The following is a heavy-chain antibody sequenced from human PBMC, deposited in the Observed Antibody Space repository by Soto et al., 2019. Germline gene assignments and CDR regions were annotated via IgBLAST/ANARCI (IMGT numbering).Heavy chain of an antibody. CDR3: AGTYSSSQFSYYYYYMDV. J-gene: IGHJ6*03. Sequence: PSETLSLTCTVSGGSISSYYWSWIRQPPGKGLEWNGYIYYSGSTNYNPSLKSRVTISVDTSKNHFSLKLSFVTAADTAVYYCAGTYSSSQFSYYYYYMDVWGKGTTVTVSS. CDR2: IYYSGST. V-gene: IGHV4-59*08. CDR1: GGSISSYY. D-gene: IGHD6-6*01.